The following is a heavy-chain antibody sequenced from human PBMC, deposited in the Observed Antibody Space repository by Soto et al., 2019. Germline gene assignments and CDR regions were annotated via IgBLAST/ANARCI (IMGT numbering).Heavy chain of an antibody. CDR2: IYYSGST. Sequence: PSETLSLTCTVSGGSISGYYWGWIWQPPGKGLEWIGYIYYSGSTNYNPSLKSRVTISVDTSKNQFSLKLSSVTAADTAVYYCARDPIGYGGWFDPWGQGTLVTVS. J-gene: IGHJ5*02. D-gene: IGHD5-12*01. CDR1: GGSISGYY. CDR3: ARDPIGYGGWFDP. V-gene: IGHV4-59*01.